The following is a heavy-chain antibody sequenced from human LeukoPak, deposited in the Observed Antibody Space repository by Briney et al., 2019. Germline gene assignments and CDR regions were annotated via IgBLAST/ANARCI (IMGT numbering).Heavy chain of an antibody. D-gene: IGHD2-2*01. CDR1: GGTFSSYA. Sequence: PVKVSCKASGGTFSSYAISWVRQAPGQGLEWMGRIIPILGIANYAQKFQGRVTITADKSTSTAYMELSSLRSEDTAVYYCARSVPAAPFDYWGQGTLVTVSS. V-gene: IGHV1-69*04. CDR3: ARSVPAAPFDY. CDR2: IIPILGIA. J-gene: IGHJ4*02.